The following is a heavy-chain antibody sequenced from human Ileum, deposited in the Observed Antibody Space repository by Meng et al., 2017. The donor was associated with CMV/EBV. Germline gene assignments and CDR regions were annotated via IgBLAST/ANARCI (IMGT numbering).Heavy chain of an antibody. J-gene: IGHJ6*02. Sequence: GESLKISCAASGFIFSSYWMSWVRQAPGKGLEWVANIKQDGSEKYYVDSVKGRFTISRDNAKNSLFLQMNSLRAEDTALYYCARDIVDNEDGVWGQGTTVTVSS. CDR3: ARDIVDNEDGV. CDR2: IKQDGSEK. V-gene: IGHV3-7*03. D-gene: IGHD5-12*01. CDR1: GFIFSSYW.